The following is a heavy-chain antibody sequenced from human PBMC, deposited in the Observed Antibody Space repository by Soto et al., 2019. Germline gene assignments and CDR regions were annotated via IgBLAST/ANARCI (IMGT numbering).Heavy chain of an antibody. J-gene: IGHJ4*02. V-gene: IGHV4-59*01. CDR3: AAGEASSRNLAPYYLDF. Sequence: PSETLSLTCTVSGGSMRNYCWTWIRQPPGKGLEWIGYIHYSGTTSFFPSYNPSLRSRVTISEDTSKNQFSLKLLSVTTADTAVYFCAAGEASSRNLAPYYLDFWGQGTLVNVYS. CDR1: GGSMRNYC. D-gene: IGHD6-13*01. CDR2: IHYSGTT.